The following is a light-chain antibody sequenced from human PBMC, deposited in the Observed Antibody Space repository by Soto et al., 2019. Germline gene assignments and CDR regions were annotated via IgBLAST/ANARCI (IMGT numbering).Light chain of an antibody. CDR2: EVT. CDR3: QSFDTNLNAVL. CDR1: TSDLGDYKY. Sequence: QSVLTQPASVSGSPGQSITISCTGTTSDLGDYKYISWYQQHPGKVPKLIIYEVTNRPSGVSNRFSGSKSGNTASLAITGLLPEDEADFFCQSFDTNLNAVLFGGGTKVTVL. J-gene: IGLJ2*01. V-gene: IGLV2-14*01.